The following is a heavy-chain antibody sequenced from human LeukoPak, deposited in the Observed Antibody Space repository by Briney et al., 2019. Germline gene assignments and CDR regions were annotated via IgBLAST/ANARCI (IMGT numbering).Heavy chain of an antibody. D-gene: IGHD1-26*01. CDR2: ISYDGSNK. Sequence: GGSPRLSCAASGFTFSSYGMHWVRQAPGKGLEWVAVISYDGSNKYYADSVKGRFTISRDNSKNTLYLQMNSLRAEDTAVYYCAKVPGIVGATGYFDYWGQGTLVTVSS. CDR1: GFTFSSYG. J-gene: IGHJ4*02. CDR3: AKVPGIVGATGYFDY. V-gene: IGHV3-30*18.